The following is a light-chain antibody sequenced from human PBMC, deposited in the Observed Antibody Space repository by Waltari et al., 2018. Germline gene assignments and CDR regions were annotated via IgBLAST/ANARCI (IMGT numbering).Light chain of an antibody. CDR3: QHYVSLPVT. CDR1: QSLSIY. CDR2: HAS. Sequence: ELVLTQSPGTLSLSPGERATPSCRASQSLSIYLAWYQQKPGRAPRLLIYHASSRATGVPDRFSGSGSGTDFSLTISRLEPEDFAVYYCQHYVSLPVTFGQGTKVEIK. V-gene: IGKV3-20*01. J-gene: IGKJ1*01.